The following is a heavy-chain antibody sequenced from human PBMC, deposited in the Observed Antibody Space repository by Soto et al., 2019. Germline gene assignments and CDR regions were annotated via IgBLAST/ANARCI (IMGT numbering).Heavy chain of an antibody. J-gene: IGHJ4*02. V-gene: IGHV3-33*01. CDR2: IWGDGSDK. CDR3: ARSGDCTDTSCHPRGPFES. Sequence: VGSLRLSCASSVFTFSLYAIHCVRHSPGKWLEWVAAIWGDGSDKKYADSVKGRFTVSRDNSKNTLYLQMNSLRDEDTAVYFCARSGDCTDTSCHPRGPFESLGPGTLVNGSS. CDR1: VFTFSLYA. D-gene: IGHD2-8*02.